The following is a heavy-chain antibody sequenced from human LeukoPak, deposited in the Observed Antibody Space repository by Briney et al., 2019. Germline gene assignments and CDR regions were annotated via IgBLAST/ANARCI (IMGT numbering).Heavy chain of an antibody. CDR2: IYTSGST. J-gene: IGHJ3*02. CDR3: ARDAPYYDNILGAFDI. V-gene: IGHV4-4*07. CDR1: GDSISSYY. D-gene: IGHD3-22*01. Sequence: SETLSLTCTVSGDSISSYYWNWIRLPAGKGLEWIGRIYTSGSTNYNPSLKSRVTMSVDTSKNQFSLKLSSVTAADTAVYYCARDAPYYDNILGAFDIWGQGTMVTVSS.